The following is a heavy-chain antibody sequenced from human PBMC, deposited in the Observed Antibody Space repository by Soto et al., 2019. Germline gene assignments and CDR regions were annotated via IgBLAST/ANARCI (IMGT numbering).Heavy chain of an antibody. CDR2: IWYDGSNK. J-gene: IGHJ6*02. CDR3: ARDYRLYGMDV. Sequence: QVQLVESGGRVVQPGRSVRLSCAASGFTLSSYGMHWVRQAPGKGLEWVAVIWYDGSNKYYADSVKGRFTISRDNSKNTLYLQMNSLRAEDTAVYYCARDYRLYGMDVWGQGTTVTVSS. CDR1: GFTLSSYG. V-gene: IGHV3-33*01.